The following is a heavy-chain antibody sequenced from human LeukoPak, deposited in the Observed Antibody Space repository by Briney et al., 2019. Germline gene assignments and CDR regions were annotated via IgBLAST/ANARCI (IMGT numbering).Heavy chain of an antibody. J-gene: IGHJ4*02. CDR2: ISYDGSNK. CDR1: GFTFSSYA. Sequence: GGSLRLSCAASGFTFSSYAMHWVRQAPGKGLEWVAVISYDGSNKYYADSVKGRFTISRDNSKNTLYLQMNSLRAEDTAVYYCAKVGIAAAGTPYSYFDYWGQGTLVTVSS. D-gene: IGHD6-13*01. V-gene: IGHV3-30-3*01. CDR3: AKVGIAAAGTPYSYFDY.